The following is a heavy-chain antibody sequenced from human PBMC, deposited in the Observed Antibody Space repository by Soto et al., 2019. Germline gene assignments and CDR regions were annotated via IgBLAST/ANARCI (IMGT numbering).Heavy chain of an antibody. Sequence: QVQLVQSGAEVQKPGSSVKVSCKASGGTFSTSTFTWVRQAPGQGLEWMGRTIPLLNVADYAQDFQGRVTITADKSTSTAYMELTSLTSKDTAVYYCVRDSPIGSTYSGYDAIDSWGQGTLVTVSS. CDR3: VRDSPIGSTYSGYDAIDS. CDR2: TIPLLNVA. D-gene: IGHD5-12*01. J-gene: IGHJ4*02. V-gene: IGHV1-69*08. CDR1: GGTFSTST.